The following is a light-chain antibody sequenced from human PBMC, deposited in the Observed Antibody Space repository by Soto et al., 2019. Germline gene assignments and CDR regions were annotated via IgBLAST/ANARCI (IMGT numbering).Light chain of an antibody. Sequence: EIVWSKSLGTLSLSPGEGATLSCRASQSVSSIYLAWYQQKPGQAPRLLIYGASSRATGIPDRFSGSGSGTDFTLTISRLEPEDFTVYYCQLSGIPLWTFAQGGKVDI. CDR2: GAS. J-gene: IGKJ1*01. CDR1: QSVSSIY. CDR3: QLSGIPLWT. V-gene: IGKV3-20*01.